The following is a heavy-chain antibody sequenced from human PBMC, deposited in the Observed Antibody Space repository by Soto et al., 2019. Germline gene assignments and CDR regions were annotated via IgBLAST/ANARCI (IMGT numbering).Heavy chain of an antibody. J-gene: IGHJ5*02. V-gene: IGHV1-18*01. CDR1: GYTFTSYG. CDR3: ARDSGSGSYYPWFDP. CDR2: ISAYNGNT. Sequence: ASVKVSCKASGYTFTSYGISWVRQAPGQGLDWMGWISAYNGNTNYAQKLQGRVTMTTATSTSTAYMELRSLRSDDTAVYYCARDSGSGSYYPWFDPCAQATLLSVSS. D-gene: IGHD3-10*01.